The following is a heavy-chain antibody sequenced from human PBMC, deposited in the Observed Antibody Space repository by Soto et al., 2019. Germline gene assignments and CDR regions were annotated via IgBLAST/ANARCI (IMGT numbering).Heavy chain of an antibody. CDR1: GSTFSSYG. V-gene: IGHV3-30*18. CDR3: AKPRMPTVRTTFDQ. J-gene: IGHJ4*02. D-gene: IGHD4-4*01. CDR2: ISYDGSNK. Sequence: QVQLVESGGGVVQPGRSLRLSCVASGSTFSSYGIHWIRHAPGKGLEWVAVISYDGSNKYYADSVKGRFTISRDNAKNKVYLQMNSLSAEDTAVYYCAKPRMPTVRTTFDQWGQGTLVSVSS.